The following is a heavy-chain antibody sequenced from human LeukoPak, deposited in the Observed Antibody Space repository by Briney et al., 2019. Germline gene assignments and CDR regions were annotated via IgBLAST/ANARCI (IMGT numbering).Heavy chain of an antibody. V-gene: IGHV3-23*01. J-gene: IGHJ3*02. D-gene: IGHD3-22*01. Sequence: GGSLRLSCAASGFTFSSYAMSWVRQAPGKGLEWVSAISVSGGSTYYADSVKGRFTISRDNSKNTLYLQMNSLRAEDTAVYYCAKDRSRYYYDSSGYAPGAFDIWGQGTMVTVSS. CDR2: ISVSGGST. CDR1: GFTFSSYA. CDR3: AKDRSRYYYDSSGYAPGAFDI.